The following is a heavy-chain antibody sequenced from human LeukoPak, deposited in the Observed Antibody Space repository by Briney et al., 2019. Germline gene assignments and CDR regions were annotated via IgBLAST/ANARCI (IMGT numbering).Heavy chain of an antibody. CDR1: GGSISSYY. J-gene: IGHJ3*02. D-gene: IGHD2-2*01. CDR2: IYTSGST. V-gene: IGHV4-4*07. CDR3: ARDIVVVPAANNDAFDI. Sequence: PSETLSLTCTVSGGSISSYYWSWIRQPAGKGLEWIGRIYTSGSTNYNPSLKSRVTMSVDTSKNQFSLKLSSVTAADTAVYYCARDIVVVPAANNDAFDIWGQGTMVTVSS.